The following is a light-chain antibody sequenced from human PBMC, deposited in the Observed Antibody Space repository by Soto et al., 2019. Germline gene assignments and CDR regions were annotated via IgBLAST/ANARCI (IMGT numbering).Light chain of an antibody. Sequence: DIQMTQSPSSLSASVGDRVTITCRASQSISGYLNWYQQKPGKAPNLLIYAASTLQSGVPSRFIGRGSGTDFSLTISSLQPEDFATYYCQQSYSFGPGTKVDSK. CDR3: QQSYS. CDR2: AAS. CDR1: QSISGY. V-gene: IGKV1-39*01. J-gene: IGKJ3*01.